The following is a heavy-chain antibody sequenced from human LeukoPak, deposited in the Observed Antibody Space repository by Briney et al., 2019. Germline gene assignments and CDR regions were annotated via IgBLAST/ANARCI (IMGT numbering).Heavy chain of an antibody. D-gene: IGHD3-22*01. Sequence: GGSLRLSCAASGFTFSSYSMNWVRQAPGRGLEWVGRIKSKTDGGTTDYAAPVKGRFTISRDDSKNTLYLQMNSLKTEDTAVYYCTTVAPRGYYDSSGYGGYWGQGTLVTVSS. V-gene: IGHV3-15*01. J-gene: IGHJ4*02. CDR1: GFTFSSYS. CDR3: TTVAPRGYYDSSGYGGY. CDR2: IKSKTDGGTT.